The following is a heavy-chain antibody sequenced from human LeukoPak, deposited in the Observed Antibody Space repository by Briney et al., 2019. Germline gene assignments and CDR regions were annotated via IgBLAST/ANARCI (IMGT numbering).Heavy chain of an antibody. CDR3: ARVVVPAAHRVCCDL. CDR2: IYYSGST. Sequence: SETLSLPCTVSGGSISSGGYYWSWIRQHPGKGLEWIGYIYYSGSTYYNPSLKSRVTISVDTSKNQFSLKLSSVTAAGTAVYYCARVVVPAAHRVCCDLWRQGTLVSVST. V-gene: IGHV4-31*03. D-gene: IGHD2-2*01. J-gene: IGHJ5*02. CDR1: GGSISSGGYY.